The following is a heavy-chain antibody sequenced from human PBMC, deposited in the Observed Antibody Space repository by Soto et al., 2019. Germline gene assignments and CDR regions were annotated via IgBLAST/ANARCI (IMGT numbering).Heavy chain of an antibody. D-gene: IGHD3-9*01. CDR2: IIPIFGTA. J-gene: IGHJ5*02. CDR1: GGTFSSYS. V-gene: IGHV1-69*13. CDR3: ARTPGDILTGYYRELWFDP. Sequence: VASVKVSCKASGGTFSSYSISWVRQAPGQGLEWMGGIIPIFGTANYAQKFQGRVTITADESTSTAYMELSSLRSEDTAVYYCARTPGDILTGYYRELWFDPWGQGTLVTVSS.